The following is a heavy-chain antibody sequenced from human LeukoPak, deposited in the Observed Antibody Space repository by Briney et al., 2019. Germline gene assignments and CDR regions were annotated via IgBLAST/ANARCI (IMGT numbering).Heavy chain of an antibody. V-gene: IGHV3-20*04. D-gene: IGHD6-13*01. CDR2: INWNDGST. Sequence: GGSLRLSCAASGFTFDDYGMSWVRQAPGKGLEWVSGINWNDGSTGYADSVKGRFTISRDNAKNTLYLQMNSLRAEDTAVYYCARGSIAAAGYYYYYMDVWGEGTTVTVSS. CDR1: GFTFDDYG. J-gene: IGHJ6*03. CDR3: ARGSIAAAGYYYYYMDV.